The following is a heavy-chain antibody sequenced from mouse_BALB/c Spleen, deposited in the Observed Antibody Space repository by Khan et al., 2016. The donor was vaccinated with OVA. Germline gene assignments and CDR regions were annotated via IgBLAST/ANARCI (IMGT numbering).Heavy chain of an antibody. Sequence: VQLQESGPGLVAPSQSLSIACTVSGFSLTTYGVNWVRQPPGEGLEWLGVIWAGGSTNYNSALRSRLSISKDNSKSQVFLKMHRLQTYYTAMYYWVRFSDPYYAMDYWGQGTSVTVSS. CDR3: VRFSDPYYAMDY. CDR2: IWAGGST. CDR1: GFSLTTYG. J-gene: IGHJ4*01. D-gene: IGHD6-2*01. V-gene: IGHV2-9*02.